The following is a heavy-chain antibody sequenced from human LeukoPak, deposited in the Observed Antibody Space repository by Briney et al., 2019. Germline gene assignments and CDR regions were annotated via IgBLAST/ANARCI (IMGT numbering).Heavy chain of an antibody. CDR1: GFTFSSYS. D-gene: IGHD3-22*01. Sequence: GGSLRLSCAASGFTFSSYSMNWVRQAPGKGLEWVSSISSSSSYIYYADSVKGRFTISRDNAKNTLYLQMNSLRAEDTAVYYCVRDDDRPDNGLDYWGQGTLVTVSS. J-gene: IGHJ4*02. CDR3: VRDDDRPDNGLDY. CDR2: ISSSSSYI. V-gene: IGHV3-21*01.